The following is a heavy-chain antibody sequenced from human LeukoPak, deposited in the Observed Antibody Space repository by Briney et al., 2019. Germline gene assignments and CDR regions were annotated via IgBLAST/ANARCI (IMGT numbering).Heavy chain of an antibody. Sequence: PSETLSLTCAVYGGSFSGYYWSWIRQPPGKGLEWIGEINHSGSTNYNPSLKSRVTISVDTSKNQFSLKLSSVTAADTAVYYCARESVVVVAATHLRAFDIWGQGTMVTVSS. CDR2: INHSGST. CDR1: GGSFSGYY. D-gene: IGHD2-15*01. J-gene: IGHJ3*02. CDR3: ARESVVVVAATHLRAFDI. V-gene: IGHV4-34*01.